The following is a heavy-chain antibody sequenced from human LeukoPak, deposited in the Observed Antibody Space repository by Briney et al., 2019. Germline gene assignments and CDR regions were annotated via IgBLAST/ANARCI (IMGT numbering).Heavy chain of an antibody. V-gene: IGHV1-2*06. Sequence: GASVKVSCKASGYTFTGYYMHWVRQAPGQGLEWMGRINPNSGGTNYAQKFQGRVTMTRDTSISTAYMELNRLRSDDTAVYYCARDRMYYYDSSGYWNYWGQGTLVTVSS. CDR2: INPNSGGT. J-gene: IGHJ4*02. D-gene: IGHD3-22*01. CDR3: ARDRMYYYDSSGYWNY. CDR1: GYTFTGYY.